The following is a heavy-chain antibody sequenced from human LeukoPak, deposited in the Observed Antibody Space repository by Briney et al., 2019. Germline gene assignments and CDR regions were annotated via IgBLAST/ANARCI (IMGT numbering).Heavy chain of an antibody. CDR2: IKSRAAGGTT. Sequence: GGTLRLSCAASGFTFRNAWMNWVRQAPGKGLEWVGRIKSRAAGGTTDYAARVKGRFTISSDDSKDTLYLQMNSLKTEDTAGYYCTSGQIVAGEAFDYWGQGTLVTVSS. J-gene: IGHJ4*02. CDR3: TSGQIVAGEAFDY. V-gene: IGHV3-15*01. CDR1: GFTFRNAW. D-gene: IGHD5-12*01.